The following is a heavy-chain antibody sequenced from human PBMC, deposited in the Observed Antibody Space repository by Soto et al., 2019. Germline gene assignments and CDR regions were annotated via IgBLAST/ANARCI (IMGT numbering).Heavy chain of an antibody. V-gene: IGHV3-30-3*01. D-gene: IGHD4-17*01. CDR3: ARDHRSTDQYYYYYGMDV. CDR1: GFTFSSYA. Sequence: HPGGSLRLSCAASGFTFSSYAMHWVRQAPGKGLEWVAVISYDGSNKYYADSVKGRFTISRDNSKNTLYLQMNSLRAEDTAVYYCARDHRSTDQYYYYYGMDVWGQGTTVTVSS. CDR2: ISYDGSNK. J-gene: IGHJ6*02.